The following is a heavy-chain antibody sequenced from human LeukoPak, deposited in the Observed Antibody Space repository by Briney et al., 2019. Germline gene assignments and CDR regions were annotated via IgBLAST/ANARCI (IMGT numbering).Heavy chain of an antibody. CDR3: ETAGS. CDR1: GGSFSGYY. Sequence: SETLSLTCAVYGGSFSGYYWSWIRQPPGKGLEWIGEINHSGSTNYNPPLKSRVTISVDTSKNQFSLKLNSMTAADTAVYYCETAGSWGQGTLVTVSS. V-gene: IGHV4-34*01. J-gene: IGHJ5*02. D-gene: IGHD3-9*01. CDR2: INHSGST.